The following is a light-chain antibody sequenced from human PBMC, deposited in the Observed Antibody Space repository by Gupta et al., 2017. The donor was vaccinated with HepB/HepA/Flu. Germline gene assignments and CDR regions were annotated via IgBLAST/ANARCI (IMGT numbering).Light chain of an antibody. CDR2: AVT. J-gene: IGLJ3*02. CDR3: CSFAGSGTVV. Sequence: QPASVSGSPGQSITISCTGTRSDIGSYSLVSWFQQHPGQAPKLIIYAVTKRPSGISHRFSASKSGSTASLTISALQTEDAAHDFCCSFAGSGTVVFGGGTQLTVL. V-gene: IGLV2-23*02. CDR1: RSDIGSYSL.